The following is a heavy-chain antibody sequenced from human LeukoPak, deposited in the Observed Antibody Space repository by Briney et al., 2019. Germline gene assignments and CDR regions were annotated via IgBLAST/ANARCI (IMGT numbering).Heavy chain of an antibody. D-gene: IGHD3-10*01. CDR2: IYPGDSDT. Sequence: PGESLKISCKGSGYSFTSYWIGWVRQMPGKGLEWMGIIYPGDSDTRYSPSFQGQVTISADKSISTAYLQWSSLKASDTAMYYCARLYYGSGSYYRRASKLGYYFDYWGQGTLVTVSS. V-gene: IGHV5-51*01. J-gene: IGHJ4*02. CDR3: ARLYYGSGSYYRRASKLGYYFDY. CDR1: GYSFTSYW.